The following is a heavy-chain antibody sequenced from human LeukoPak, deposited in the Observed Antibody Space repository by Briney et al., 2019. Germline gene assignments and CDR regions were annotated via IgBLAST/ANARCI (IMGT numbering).Heavy chain of an antibody. V-gene: IGHV4-39*06. CDR3: ARLGRSSTWYRESNVFDL. Sequence: SETLSLTCTVSGGSIVSSNHFWGWIRQPPGKGLEWIGSIIYSGITYYNPSLKSRVTVSVDTSKSQFTVKLNSVTAADTAMYYCARLGRSSTWYRESNVFDLWGQGTMVTVSS. CDR1: GGSIVSSNHF. D-gene: IGHD6-13*01. CDR2: IIYSGIT. J-gene: IGHJ3*01.